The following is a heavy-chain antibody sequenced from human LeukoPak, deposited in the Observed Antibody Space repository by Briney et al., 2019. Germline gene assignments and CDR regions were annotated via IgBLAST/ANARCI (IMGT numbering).Heavy chain of an antibody. CDR3: ARHGGVVRGQGSDAFDV. J-gene: IGHJ3*01. CDR1: GGSISSYF. V-gene: IGHV4-59*08. D-gene: IGHD3-10*01. CDR2: IFYSGNT. Sequence: SETLSLTCTVSGGSISSYFWSWVRQPPGKGLEWIGYIFYSGNTKYNPSLKSRVSISLDTSKNQFSLILTSVTAADTALYYCARHGGVVRGQGSDAFDVWGQGTMVTVSS.